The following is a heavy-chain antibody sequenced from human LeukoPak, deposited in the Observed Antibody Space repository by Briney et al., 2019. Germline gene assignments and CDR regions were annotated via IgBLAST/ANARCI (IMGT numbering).Heavy chain of an antibody. CDR1: GFTFSNYW. CDR2: INSDGSST. CDR3: TRDRSNWNDGDC. Sequence: TGGSLRLSCAASGFTFSNYWMHWVRQAPGKGLVWVSLINSDGSSTTYADSVKGRFTISRDNAKNTLRLQMNSLRVEDTAVYYCTRDRSNWNDGDCWGQGTLVTVSS. D-gene: IGHD1-20*01. J-gene: IGHJ4*02. V-gene: IGHV3-74*01.